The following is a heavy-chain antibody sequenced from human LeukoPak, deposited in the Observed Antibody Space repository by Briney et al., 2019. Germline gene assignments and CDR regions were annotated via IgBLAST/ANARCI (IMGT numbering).Heavy chain of an antibody. D-gene: IGHD2-15*01. CDR1: GYTFTSFD. J-gene: IGHJ6*03. CDR3: ARGLRYCSGGRCYFSPPYYYYMDV. Sequence: ASVKVSCKASGYTFTSFDMNWVRQAPGQGLEWMGWMNPNSGNTVYAQKFQGRVTMTRNTSISTAYMELSSLRSEDTAVYYCARGLRYCSGGRCYFSPPYYYYMDVWGKGTTVTISS. V-gene: IGHV1-8*01. CDR2: MNPNSGNT.